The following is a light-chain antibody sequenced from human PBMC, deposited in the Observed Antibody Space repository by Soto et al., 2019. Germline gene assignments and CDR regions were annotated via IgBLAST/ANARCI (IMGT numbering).Light chain of an antibody. Sequence: EVVMTQSPVSLSVSPGERATLSCRASQSVSSSSLAWYQQKRGQAPRLLIHGASSRATGIPDRFSGSGSGTDFTLTISRLEPEDFAVYYCQQYGGSPRTFGQGTKVDIK. CDR1: QSVSSSS. CDR2: GAS. CDR3: QQYGGSPRT. V-gene: IGKV3-20*01. J-gene: IGKJ1*01.